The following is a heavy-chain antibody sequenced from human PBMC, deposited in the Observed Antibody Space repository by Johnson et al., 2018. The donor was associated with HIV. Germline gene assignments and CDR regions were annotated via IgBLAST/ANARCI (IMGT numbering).Heavy chain of an antibody. D-gene: IGHD1-26*01. CDR1: GFTFSSYG. V-gene: IGHV3-30*18. J-gene: IGHJ3*02. CDR2: ISYDGSNK. CDR3: AKEFPTRGPFDI. Sequence: QVQLVESGGGVVQPGRSLRLSCAASGFTFSSYGMHWVRQAPGKGLEWVAVISYDGSNKYYADSVKCRFTISRDNSKNTLYLQMNSLRAEDTAVYYCAKEFPTRGPFDIWGQGTMVTVSS.